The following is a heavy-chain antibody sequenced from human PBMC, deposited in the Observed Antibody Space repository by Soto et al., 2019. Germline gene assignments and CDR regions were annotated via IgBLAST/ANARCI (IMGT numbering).Heavy chain of an antibody. CDR1: GGTFSSYA. V-gene: IGHV1-69*13. J-gene: IGHJ4*02. CDR3: ARDLHAVRGSGSYGLDY. D-gene: IGHD3-10*01. CDR2: IIPIFGTA. Sequence: SVKVSCKASGGTFSSYAISWVRQAPGQGLEWMGGIIPIFGTANYAQKFQGRVTITADESTSTTYMELSSLRSEDTAVYYCARDLHAVRGSGSYGLDYWGQGTLVTVSS.